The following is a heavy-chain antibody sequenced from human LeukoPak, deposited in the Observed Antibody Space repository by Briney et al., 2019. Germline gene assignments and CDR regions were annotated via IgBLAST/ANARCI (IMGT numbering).Heavy chain of an antibody. D-gene: IGHD5-18*01. Sequence: GGSLRLSCAASGFTFSSYSMNWVRQAPGKGLEWVSSISSSSYIYYADSVKGRFAISRDNAKNSLYLQMNSLRAEDTAVYYCARVERSGDTVYWGQGTLVTVSS. CDR3: ARVERSGDTVY. V-gene: IGHV3-21*04. CDR1: GFTFSSYS. J-gene: IGHJ4*02. CDR2: ISSSSYI.